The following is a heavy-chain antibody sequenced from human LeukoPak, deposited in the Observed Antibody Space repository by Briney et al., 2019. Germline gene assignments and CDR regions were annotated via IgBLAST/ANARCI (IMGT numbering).Heavy chain of an antibody. V-gene: IGHV4-39*01. CDR2: IYYSGST. J-gene: IGHJ3*02. CDR1: GGSISSSSYY. D-gene: IGHD6-13*01. Sequence: SETLPLTCTVSGGSISSSSYYWGWIRQPPGKGLEWIGSIYYSGSTYYNPSLKSRVTISVDTSKNQFSLKLSSVTAADTAVYYCARLGIAAVGGNAFDIWGQGTMVTVSS. CDR3: ARLGIAAVGGNAFDI.